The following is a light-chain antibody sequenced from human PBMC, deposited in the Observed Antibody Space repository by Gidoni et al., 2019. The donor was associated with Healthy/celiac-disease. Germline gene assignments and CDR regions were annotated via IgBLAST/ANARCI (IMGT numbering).Light chain of an antibody. CDR2: GAS. Sequence: EIVLTQSPGTLSLSPGERATLSCRASQSVSSSYLAWSQQKPGQAPRLLIYGASSRATGIPDRFSGSGSGTDCTLTISRLEPEDCAVYYCQQYGSSPYTFGQGTKLEIK. V-gene: IGKV3-20*01. J-gene: IGKJ2*01. CDR3: QQYGSSPYT. CDR1: QSVSSSY.